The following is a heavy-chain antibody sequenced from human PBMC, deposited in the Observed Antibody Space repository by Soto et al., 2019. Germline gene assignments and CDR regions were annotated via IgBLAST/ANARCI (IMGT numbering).Heavy chain of an antibody. CDR3: ARAPVGLDTISYFDY. V-gene: IGHV4-30-4*01. J-gene: IGHJ4*02. D-gene: IGHD3-3*01. Sequence: SETLSLTCTVSGDSVSSVGSHWAWLRRPPGKGLEWIGYIYNGGSTYYRPSLESRMHMSPDATRNHYSLRLTSVTAADTAVYFCARAPVGLDTISYFDYWGQGKLVTVSS. CDR2: IYNGGST. CDR1: GDSVSSVGSH.